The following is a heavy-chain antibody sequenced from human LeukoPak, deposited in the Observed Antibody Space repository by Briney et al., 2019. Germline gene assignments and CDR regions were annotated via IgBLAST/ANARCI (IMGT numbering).Heavy chain of an antibody. CDR1: GFTFSNYG. V-gene: IGHV3-21*01. CDR2: ISSVSSYI. D-gene: IGHD4-17*01. Sequence: GGSLILSCAASGFTFSNYGMNWVRQAPGKGLEWVSSISSVSSYIYYADSVKGRFTISRDNAKNSLYLQMNGLRAEDTAVYYCARDYYGDYDYYFDNWGQGTLVTVSS. CDR3: ARDYYGDYDYYFDN. J-gene: IGHJ4*02.